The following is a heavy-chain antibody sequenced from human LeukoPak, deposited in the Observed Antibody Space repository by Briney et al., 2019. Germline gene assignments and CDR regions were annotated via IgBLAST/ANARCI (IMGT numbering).Heavy chain of an antibody. CDR3: ASLRWYGEWYFDL. V-gene: IGHV3-53*01. CDR2: IYSGGTT. CDR1: GFTVSSNY. D-gene: IGHD4-23*01. Sequence: GGSLRLSCAASGFTVSSNYMSWVRQAPGKGLEWVSVIYSGGTTYYGDSVKGRFTISRDNSKNTLYLQMNSLRAEDTAVYYCASLRWYGEWYFDLWGRGTLVTVSS. J-gene: IGHJ2*01.